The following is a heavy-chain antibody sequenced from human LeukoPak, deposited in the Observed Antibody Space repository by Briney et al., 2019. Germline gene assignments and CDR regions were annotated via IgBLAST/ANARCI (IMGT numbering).Heavy chain of an antibody. Sequence: GGSLRLSCAASGFTFSIYGMHWVRQAPGKGLEWVAVILYDGSSKHYAGSVKGRFTISRDNSKNTLYLQMNSLRVEDTAVYYCAGPGLSFEYWGQGTLVTVSS. D-gene: IGHD3-16*01. CDR2: ILYDGSSK. V-gene: IGHV3-30*03. CDR1: GFTFSIYG. J-gene: IGHJ4*02. CDR3: AGPGLSFEY.